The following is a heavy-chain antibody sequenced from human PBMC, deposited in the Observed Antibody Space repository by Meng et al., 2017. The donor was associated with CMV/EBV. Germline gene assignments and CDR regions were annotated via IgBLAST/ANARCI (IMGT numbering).Heavy chain of an antibody. CDR1: GGSISSYY. CDR2: IYYSGST. J-gene: IGHJ3*02. V-gene: IGHV4-59*01. CDR3: ARVPPPDAFDI. Sequence: GSLRLSCTVSGGSISSYYWSWIRQLPGKGLEWIGYIYYSGSTNYNPSLKSRVTISVDTSKNQFSLKLSSVTAADTAVYYCARVPPPDAFDIWGQGTMVTVSS.